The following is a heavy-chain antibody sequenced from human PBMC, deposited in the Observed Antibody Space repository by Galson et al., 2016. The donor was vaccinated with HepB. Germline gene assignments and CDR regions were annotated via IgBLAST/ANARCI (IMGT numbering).Heavy chain of an antibody. V-gene: IGHV1-8*02. CDR2: MNPNSGDT. CDR3: ARGRWGD. Sequence: SVKVSCKASGYTFTSYDMLWVRQATGQGLEWMGWMNPNSGDTAYAQKFQGRVTMTRNTSISAVYMELSRLRAEDTAVYYCARGRWGDWGQGTLVTVSS. J-gene: IGHJ4*02. CDR1: GYTFTSYD. D-gene: IGHD2-21*01.